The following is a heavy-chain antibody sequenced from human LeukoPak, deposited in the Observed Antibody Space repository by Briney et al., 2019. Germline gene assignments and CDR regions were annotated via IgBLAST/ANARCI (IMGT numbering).Heavy chain of an antibody. J-gene: IGHJ3*02. D-gene: IGHD3-9*01. Sequence: GGSLRLSCAASGFTFNNYGMHWVRQAPGKGLEWVAFIRYDGRNKYYADSVKGRFTISRDNSKNTLCLQMNSLRAEDTAVYYCAKGPKRYNILTGYFVIETAFDIWGQGTMVTVSS. CDR3: AKGPKRYNILTGYFVIETAFDI. CDR2: IRYDGRNK. V-gene: IGHV3-30*02. CDR1: GFTFNNYG.